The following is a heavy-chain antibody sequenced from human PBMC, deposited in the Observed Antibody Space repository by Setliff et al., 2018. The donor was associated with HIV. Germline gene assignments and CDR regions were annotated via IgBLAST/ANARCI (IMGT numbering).Heavy chain of an antibody. D-gene: IGHD3-10*01. V-gene: IGHV1-8*02. J-gene: IGHJ4*02. Sequence: ASVKVSCKASGGTFSSYAISWVRQAPGQGLEWMGAMKPSSDATFYAQKLQDRVTMTRGTSTNTVYMELSSLSSEDTAVYYCVREGAGGLFDYWGQGTLVTVSS. CDR3: VREGAGGLFDY. CDR2: MKPSSDAT. CDR1: GGTFSSYA.